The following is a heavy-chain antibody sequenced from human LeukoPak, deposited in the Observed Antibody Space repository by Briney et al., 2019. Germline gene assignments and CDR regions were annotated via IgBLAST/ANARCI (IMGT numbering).Heavy chain of an antibody. V-gene: IGHV1-69*05. CDR1: GYTFTSYG. CDR2: IIPIFGTA. Sequence: SVKVSCKASGYTFTSYGISWVRQAPGQGLEWMGGIIPIFGTANYAQKFQGRVTITTDESTSTAYMELSSLRSEDTAVYYCARDNYYDSSGYDWGQGTLVTVSS. J-gene: IGHJ4*02. D-gene: IGHD3-22*01. CDR3: ARDNYYDSSGYD.